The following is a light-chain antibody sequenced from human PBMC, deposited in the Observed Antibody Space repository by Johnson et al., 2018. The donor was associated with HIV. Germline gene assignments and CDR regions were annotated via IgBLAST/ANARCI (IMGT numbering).Light chain of an antibody. V-gene: IGLV1-51*01. J-gene: IGLJ1*01. CDR1: SSNIGNNY. CDR2: DNN. Sequence: QSVLTQPPSVSAAPGQKVTISCSGSSSNIGNNYVSWYQQLPGTAPKLLIYDNNKRPSGIPDRFSGSKSVLSVTLGITGLQTGDEADYYCGTWDSSLSAYVFGTGTKVTVL. CDR3: GTWDSSLSAYV.